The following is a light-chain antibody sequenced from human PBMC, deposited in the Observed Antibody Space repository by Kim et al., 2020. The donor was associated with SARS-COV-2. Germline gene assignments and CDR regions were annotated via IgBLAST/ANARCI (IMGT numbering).Light chain of an antibody. CDR1: TSDVGGYNS. CDR3: CSYTGSDTYV. V-gene: IGLV2-14*04. Sequence: GQPITISCTGTTSDVGGYNSVSWYQQHPGTTPKLIIYDVNQRPSGISNRLSGSKSGNTASLTISGLQSEDEADYHCCSYTGSDTYVFGTGTKVTVL. CDR2: DVN. J-gene: IGLJ1*01.